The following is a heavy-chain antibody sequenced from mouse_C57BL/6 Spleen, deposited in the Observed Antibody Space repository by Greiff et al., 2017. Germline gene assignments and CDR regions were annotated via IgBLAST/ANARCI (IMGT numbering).Heavy chain of an antibody. CDR1: GFSFTSYA. V-gene: IGHV2-9-1*01. J-gene: IGHJ3*01. Sequence: QVQLKESGPGLVAPSQSLSITCTVSGFSFTSYAISWVRQPPGKGLEWRGVLWTGGGTNYNSALQSRLSISKDNTKSLVFLKMNSLQTDDTARYYCARRGYDYGCAYWGQGTLVTVSA. D-gene: IGHD2-4*01. CDR2: LWTGGGT. CDR3: ARRGYDYGCAY.